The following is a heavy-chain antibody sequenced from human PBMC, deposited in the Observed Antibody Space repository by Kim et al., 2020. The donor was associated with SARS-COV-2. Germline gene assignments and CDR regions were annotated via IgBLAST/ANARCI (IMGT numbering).Heavy chain of an antibody. V-gene: IGHV3-21*01. CDR1: GFTFSSYS. Sequence: GGSLRLSCAASGFTFSSYSMNWVRQAPGKGLEWVSSISSSSSYIYYADSVKGRFTISRDNAKNSLYLQMNSLRAEDTAVYYCARDLGWYEASIDYWGQGTLVTVSS. CDR3: ARDLGWYEASIDY. J-gene: IGHJ4*02. CDR2: ISSSSSYI. D-gene: IGHD6-19*01.